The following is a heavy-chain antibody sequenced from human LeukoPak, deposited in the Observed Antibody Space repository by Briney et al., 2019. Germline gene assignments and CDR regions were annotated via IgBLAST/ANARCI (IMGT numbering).Heavy chain of an antibody. CDR2: IYPGDSDT. V-gene: IGHV5-51*01. J-gene: IGHJ6*02. D-gene: IGHD5-18*01. CDR1: GYSFTSYW. CDR3: ARRGYSYGSLYYYYGMDV. Sequence: GESLKISCKGSGYSFTSYWIGWVRPMPGKGLEWMGIIYPGDSDTRYSPSFQGQVTISADKSISTAYLQWSSLKASDTAMYYCARRGYSYGSLYYYYGMDVWGQGTTVTVSS.